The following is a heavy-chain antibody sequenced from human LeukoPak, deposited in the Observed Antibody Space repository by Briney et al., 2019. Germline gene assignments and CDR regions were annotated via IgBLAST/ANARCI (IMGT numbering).Heavy chain of an antibody. J-gene: IGHJ4*02. CDR3: AKDEPYSGSYPILEY. CDR1: GFTFSSYA. Sequence: PGGSLRLSCAASGFTFSSYAMSWVRQAPGKGLEWVSGISGGGGSTYYADSVKGRFTISRDNSKNTLYLQMNSLRAEDTAIYYCAKDEPYSGSYPILEYWGQGTLVTVSS. D-gene: IGHD1-26*01. V-gene: IGHV3-23*01. CDR2: ISGGGGST.